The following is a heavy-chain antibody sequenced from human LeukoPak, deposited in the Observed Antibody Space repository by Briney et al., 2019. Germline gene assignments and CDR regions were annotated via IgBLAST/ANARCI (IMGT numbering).Heavy chain of an antibody. CDR3: AKEGSSWSTFDY. J-gene: IGHJ4*02. D-gene: IGHD6-13*01. Sequence: PGGSLRLSCAPSGFTFNDYAMYWVRQAPGKGLEWVSGISWNSRSIAYADSVKGRFTTSRDNAKNSLYLQMNSLRAEDMALYYCAKEGSSWSTFDYWGQGTLVTVSS. CDR1: GFTFNDYA. V-gene: IGHV3-9*03. CDR2: ISWNSRSI.